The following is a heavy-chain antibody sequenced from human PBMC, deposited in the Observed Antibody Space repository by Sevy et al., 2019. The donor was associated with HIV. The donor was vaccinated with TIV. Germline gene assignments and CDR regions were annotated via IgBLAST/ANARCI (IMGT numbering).Heavy chain of an antibody. CDR3: ARLNWGWDAFDI. J-gene: IGHJ3*02. V-gene: IGHV4-38-2*01. Sequence: SETLSLTCAVSGYSISSGYYWGWIRQPPGKGLEWIGSGYHSGSTNYNPSLKSRVTISVDTSKNQFSLKLTSVTAADTAVYYCARLNWGWDAFDIWGQGTMVTVSS. CDR1: GYSISSGYY. D-gene: IGHD7-27*01. CDR2: GYHSGST.